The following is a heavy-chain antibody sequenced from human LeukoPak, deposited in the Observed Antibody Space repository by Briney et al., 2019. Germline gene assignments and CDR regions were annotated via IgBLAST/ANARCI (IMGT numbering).Heavy chain of an antibody. D-gene: IGHD6-13*01. CDR2: ISGSGGST. Sequence: GGSLRLSCAGSGFTFKSHWMHWVRQAPGKGLVWVSAISGSGGSTYYADSVKGRFTISRDNSKNTLYLQMNSLRAEDTAVYYCAKLAAADPFDYWGQGTLVTVSS. CDR3: AKLAAADPFDY. CDR1: GFTFKSHW. V-gene: IGHV3-23*01. J-gene: IGHJ4*02.